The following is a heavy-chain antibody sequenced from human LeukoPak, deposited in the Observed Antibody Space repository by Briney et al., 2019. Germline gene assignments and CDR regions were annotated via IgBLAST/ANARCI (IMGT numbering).Heavy chain of an antibody. CDR2: INHDGSDT. D-gene: IGHD2-15*01. CDR3: VRGGPSTWS. J-gene: IGHJ5*02. CDR1: GFTFKLYW. V-gene: IGHV3-74*01. Sequence: PGGSLRLSCAASGFTFKLYWMHWVRQVPGRGPVWVSRINHDGSDTIYADSARGRFTISRDDAENTLYLQMNNLRAEDTAVYYCVRGGPSTWSWGQGTLVTVSS.